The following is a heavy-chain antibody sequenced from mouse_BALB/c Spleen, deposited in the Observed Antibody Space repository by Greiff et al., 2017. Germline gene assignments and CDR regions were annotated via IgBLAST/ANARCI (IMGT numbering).Heavy chain of an antibody. J-gene: IGHJ3*01. Sequence: VQLQQSGAELVKPGASVKLSCKTSGYTFTSYWIQWVKQRPGQGLGWIGEIFPGTGTTYYNEKFKGKATLTIDTSSSTAYMPLSSLTSEDSAVYFCARRDYRSPFAYGGQGTLVTVAA. V-gene: IGHV1S132*01. CDR1: GYTFTSYW. D-gene: IGHD2-14*01. CDR3: ARRDYRSPFAY. CDR2: IFPGTGTT.